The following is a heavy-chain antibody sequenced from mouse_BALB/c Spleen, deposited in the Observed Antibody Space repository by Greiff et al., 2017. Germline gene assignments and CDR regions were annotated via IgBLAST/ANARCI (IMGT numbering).Heavy chain of an antibody. CDR1: GYTFTSYW. CDR2: INPSNGRT. J-gene: IGHJ4*01. V-gene: IGHV1S81*02. CDR3: ARTPSYYAMDY. Sequence: VQLQQPGAELVKPGASVKLSCKASGYTFTSYWMHWVKQRPGQGLEWIGEINPSNGRTNYNEKFKSKATLTVDKSSSTAYMQLSSLTSEDSAVYYCARTPSYYAMDYWGQGTSVTVSS.